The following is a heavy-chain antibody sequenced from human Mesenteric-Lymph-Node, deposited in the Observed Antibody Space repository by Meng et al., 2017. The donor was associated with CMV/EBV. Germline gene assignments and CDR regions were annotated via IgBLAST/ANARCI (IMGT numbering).Heavy chain of an antibody. V-gene: IGHV1-69*01. CDR2: IIPMSGTV. J-gene: IGHJ2*01. Sequence: FSNSAIIWVRQAPGQGLEWMGGIIPMSGTVNYGQEFQGRVTITADESTSTAYMELSGLRSVDTAMYYCAKGYGSETYTAARYRYFDLWGRSTLVTVSS. CDR3: AKGYGSETYTAARYRYFDL. D-gene: IGHD3-10*01. CDR1: FSNSA.